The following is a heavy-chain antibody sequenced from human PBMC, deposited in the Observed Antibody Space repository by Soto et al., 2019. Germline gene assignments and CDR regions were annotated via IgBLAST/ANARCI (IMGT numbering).Heavy chain of an antibody. Sequence: QVQLVESGGGVGQPGRSLRLSCAASGFIFSSYGIHWVRQAPGKGLEWVAIISYDGSNKYYADSVKGRFTISRDNSKNMLYLQMNSLRAEDTAVYYCAKEETDIPGTTGAFDIWGQGTMVTVSS. CDR1: GFIFSSYG. J-gene: IGHJ3*02. D-gene: IGHD1-20*01. V-gene: IGHV3-30*18. CDR3: AKEETDIPGTTGAFDI. CDR2: ISYDGSNK.